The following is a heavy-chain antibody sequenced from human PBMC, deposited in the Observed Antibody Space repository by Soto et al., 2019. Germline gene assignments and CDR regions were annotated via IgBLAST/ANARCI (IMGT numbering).Heavy chain of an antibody. Sequence: PSETLSLTCTVSGGSISSGDSYWSWIRQPPGKGLEWIGYIYYSGNTYYNPSLKSRATTSVDTSKNQFSLKLTSVTAADTAVYYCARADGSGSYPYYFDCWGQGTLSPSPQ. CDR3: ARADGSGSYPYYFDC. D-gene: IGHD3-10*01. J-gene: IGHJ4*02. CDR2: IYYSGNT. CDR1: GGSISSGDSY. V-gene: IGHV4-30-4*01.